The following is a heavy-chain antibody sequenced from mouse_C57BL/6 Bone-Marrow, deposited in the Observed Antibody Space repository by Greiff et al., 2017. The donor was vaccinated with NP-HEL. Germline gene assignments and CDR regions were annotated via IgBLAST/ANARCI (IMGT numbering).Heavy chain of an antibody. CDR1: GFSLTSYG. CDR2: IWSDGST. V-gene: IGHV2-6*03. D-gene: IGHD2-12*01. J-gene: IGHJ4*01. CDR3: ASHYYSSPYYAMDY. Sequence: VHLVESGPGLVAPSQSLSITCTVSGFSLTSYGVHWVRQPPGKGLEWLVVIWSDGSTTYNSALKSRLSISKDNSKSQVFLKMNSLQTDDTAMYYCASHYYSSPYYAMDYWGQGTSVTVSS.